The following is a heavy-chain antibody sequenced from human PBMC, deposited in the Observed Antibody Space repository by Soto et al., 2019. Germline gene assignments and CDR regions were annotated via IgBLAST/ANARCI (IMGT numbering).Heavy chain of an antibody. Sequence: EVQLVESGGGSVQPGGSVRLSCAASGSTVSGHWMHWVRQEPGRGLVWVSLISPDGSVTTYADSVKGRFTISRDNAKNTLTLQMNSLRAEDTAVYYCARGINYAMDVWGQGTTVTVSS. V-gene: IGHV3-74*01. J-gene: IGHJ6*02. CDR3: ARGINYAMDV. CDR2: ISPDGSVT. CDR1: GSTVSGHW.